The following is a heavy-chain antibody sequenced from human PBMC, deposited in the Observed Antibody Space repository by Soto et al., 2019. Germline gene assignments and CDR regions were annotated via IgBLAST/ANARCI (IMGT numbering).Heavy chain of an antibody. CDR1: GGSFNNYY. J-gene: IGHJ4*02. D-gene: IGHD4-17*01. CDR2: ISYIGST. V-gene: IGHV4-59*01. CDR3: ARRYGPGFDY. Sequence: LSLACTVSGGSFNNYYWSWIRQPPGKRLEWIGHISYIGSTNYNPSLKSRVTISVDTARNQFPLKLNSVTAADTAVYYCARRYGPGFDYWGQGTLVTVSS.